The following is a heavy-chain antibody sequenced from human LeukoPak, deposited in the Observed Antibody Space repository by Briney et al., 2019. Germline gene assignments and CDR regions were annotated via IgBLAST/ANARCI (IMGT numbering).Heavy chain of an antibody. D-gene: IGHD3-22*01. V-gene: IGHV1-2*02. Sequence: GASVKVSCKASGYTFTGYYMHWVRQAPGQGLEWMGWINPNSGGTNYAQKFQGRVTMTRDTSTSTAYMELSRLRSDDTAVYYCARGGTMIVVEYYFDYWGQGTLVTVSS. CDR1: GYTFTGYY. CDR2: INPNSGGT. J-gene: IGHJ4*02. CDR3: ARGGTMIVVEYYFDY.